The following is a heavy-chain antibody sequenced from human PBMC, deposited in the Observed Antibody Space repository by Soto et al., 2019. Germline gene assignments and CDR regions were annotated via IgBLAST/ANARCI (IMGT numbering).Heavy chain of an antibody. CDR2: ISGSGGST. CDR3: AKDLDYSIVGATGPRTFDY. Sequence: PGGSLRLSCAASGFTFSNYAMSWVRQAPGKGLEWVSTISGSGGSTYYADSVKGRFTISRDNSKNTLYLQMNSLRAEDTAVYYCAKDLDYSIVGATGPRTFDYWGQGTLVTVSS. CDR1: GFTFSNYA. D-gene: IGHD1-26*01. V-gene: IGHV3-23*01. J-gene: IGHJ4*02.